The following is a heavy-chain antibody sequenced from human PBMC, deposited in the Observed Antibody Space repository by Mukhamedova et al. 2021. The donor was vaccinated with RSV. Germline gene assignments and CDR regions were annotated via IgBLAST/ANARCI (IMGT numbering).Heavy chain of an antibody. D-gene: IGHD3-10*01. CDR2: ISGSGDDT. V-gene: IGHV3-23*01. J-gene: IGHJ6*02. CDR3: AKEGTSGSYSLFYHYGMDV. Sequence: APGKGLEWVSGISGSGDDTYHADSVKGRFTISRDRSKNTLYLQMNSLRAEDTAVYYCAKEGTSGSYSLFYHYGMDVWGQGTTVTV.